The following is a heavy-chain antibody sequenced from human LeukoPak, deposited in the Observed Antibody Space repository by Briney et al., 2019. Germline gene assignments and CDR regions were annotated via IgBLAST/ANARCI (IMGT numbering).Heavy chain of an antibody. Sequence: PGGSLRLSCAASGFTFSSYGMHWVRQAPGKGLEWVAVILYDGSNKYYADSVKGRFTISRDNSKNTLYLQMNSLRVEDTAVYYCAKDEAAAGTHLDAFDIWGQGTMVTVSS. V-gene: IGHV3-30*18. J-gene: IGHJ3*02. D-gene: IGHD6-13*01. CDR3: AKDEAAAGTHLDAFDI. CDR1: GFTFSSYG. CDR2: ILYDGSNK.